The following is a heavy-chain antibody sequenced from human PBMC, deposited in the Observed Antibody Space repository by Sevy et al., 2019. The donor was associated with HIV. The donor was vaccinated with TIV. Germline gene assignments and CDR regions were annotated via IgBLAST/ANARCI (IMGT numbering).Heavy chain of an antibody. D-gene: IGHD3-22*01. J-gene: IGHJ5*01. CDR2: TKEDGSER. V-gene: IGHV3-7*01. Sequence: GGYLRLSCAASGFSFSIYWMSWVRQAPGKGLEWVASTKEDGSERKYVDTVKGRFIISRDNAKNALYLQMNSLRAEDTAVYYCVRDFDKDDSGYSDWFDSWGQGTLVTVSS. CDR1: GFSFSIYW. CDR3: VRDFDKDDSGYSDWFDS.